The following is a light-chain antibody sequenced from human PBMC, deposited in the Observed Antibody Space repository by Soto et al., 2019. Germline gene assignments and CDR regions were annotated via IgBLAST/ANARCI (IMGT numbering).Light chain of an antibody. Sequence: DIQMTQSPSSLSASVGDRVTITCQASQDISNYLNWYQQKPGKAPKLLIYDASNLETGVPSRFSGSGSGTDLTFTISSLQPEDIATYYCQQYDNLPPFPFGPGTKVDIK. CDR2: DAS. CDR1: QDISNY. V-gene: IGKV1-33*01. J-gene: IGKJ3*01. CDR3: QQYDNLPPFP.